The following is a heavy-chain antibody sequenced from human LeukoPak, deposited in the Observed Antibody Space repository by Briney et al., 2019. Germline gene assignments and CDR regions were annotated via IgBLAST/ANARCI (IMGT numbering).Heavy chain of an antibody. D-gene: IGHD2-15*01. V-gene: IGHV1-69*13. J-gene: IGHJ6*02. CDR3: ARGDCSGGSCYYPV. CDR1: GGTFSSYA. CDR2: IIPIFGTA. Sequence: VASVKVSCKASGGTFSSYAIGWVRQAPGQGPEWMGGIIPIFGTANYAQKFQGRVTITADESTSTAYMELSSLRSEDTAVYYCARGDCSGGSCYYPVWGQGTTVTVSS.